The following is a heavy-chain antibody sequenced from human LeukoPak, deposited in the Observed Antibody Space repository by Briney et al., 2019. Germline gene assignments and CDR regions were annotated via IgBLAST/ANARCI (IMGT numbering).Heavy chain of an antibody. J-gene: IGHJ4*02. D-gene: IGHD5-24*01. V-gene: IGHV1-8*01. CDR3: ARGLRWRWLQSYFDY. CDR1: GHTFTSYD. Sequence: ASVKVSCKASGHTFTSYDINWVRQATGQGLEWMGWMNPNSGNTGYAQKFQGRVTMTRNTSISTAYMELSSLRSEDTAVYYCARGLRWRWLQSYFDYWGQGTLVTVSS. CDR2: MNPNSGNT.